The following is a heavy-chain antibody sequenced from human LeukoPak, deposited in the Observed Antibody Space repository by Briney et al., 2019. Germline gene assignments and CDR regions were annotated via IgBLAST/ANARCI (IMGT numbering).Heavy chain of an antibody. J-gene: IGHJ4*02. CDR2: INPNRGGT. CDR3: ARSTTVNYYFDY. D-gene: IGHD4-11*01. V-gene: IGHV1-2*02. CDR1: GYTFTGYY. Sequence: ASVKVSCKASGYTFTGYYMHWVRQAPGQGLEWMGCINPNRGGTNYAQKFQGRGTMTRVTSISTAYMELSRLRSDDTAVYYCARSTTVNYYFDYWGQGTLVTVSS.